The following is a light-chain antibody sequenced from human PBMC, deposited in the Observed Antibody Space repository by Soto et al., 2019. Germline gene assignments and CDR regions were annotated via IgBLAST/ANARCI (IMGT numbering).Light chain of an antibody. J-gene: IGKJ2*01. Sequence: DIQMTQSPSTLSASVGDRVTFTCRASQSIDIWLAWYQQKPGKAPKLLIYEASSLESGVPSRFSGSGSGTEFTLTISSLQPDDFATYYCQQYDHHFGQGTKLEIK. CDR2: EAS. CDR3: QQYDHH. CDR1: QSIDIW. V-gene: IGKV1-5*01.